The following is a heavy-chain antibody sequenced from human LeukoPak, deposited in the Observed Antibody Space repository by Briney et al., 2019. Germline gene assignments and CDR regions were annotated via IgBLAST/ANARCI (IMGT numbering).Heavy chain of an antibody. CDR3: ARGGGDGTKFDY. CDR1: GFTFSSYS. J-gene: IGHJ4*02. D-gene: IGHD5-24*01. CDR2: ISSSSSYI. V-gene: IGHV3-21*01. Sequence: GGSLRLSCAASGFTFSSYSMTWVRQAPGKGLEWVSSISSSSSYIYYADSVKGRFTISRDNAKNSLYLQMNSLRAEDTAVYYCARGGGDGTKFDYWGQGTLVTVSS.